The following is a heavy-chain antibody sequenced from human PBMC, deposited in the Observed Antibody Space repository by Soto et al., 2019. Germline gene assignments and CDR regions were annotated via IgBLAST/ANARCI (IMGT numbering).Heavy chain of an antibody. CDR3: ARHSTPRPDIVVVPAATPSVRGNWFDP. CDR1: GGSFSGYY. CDR2: IYYSGST. V-gene: IGHV4-39*01. Sequence: SETLSLTCAVYGGSFSGYYWGWIRQPPGKGLEWIGSIYYSGSTYYNPSLKSRVTISVDTSKNQFSLKLSSVTAADTAVYYCARHSTPRPDIVVVPAATPSVRGNWFDPWGQGTLVTVSS. D-gene: IGHD2-2*02. J-gene: IGHJ5*02.